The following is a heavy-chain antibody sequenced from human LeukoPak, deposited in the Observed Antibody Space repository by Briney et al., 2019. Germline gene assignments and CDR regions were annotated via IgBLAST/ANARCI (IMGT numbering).Heavy chain of an antibody. D-gene: IGHD4-17*01. CDR1: GVLFSNYW. V-gene: IGHV3-74*01. CDR3: ARPLYGDYFYFDY. J-gene: IGHJ4*02. Sequence: PGGSLRLSCAASGVLFSNYWMHWVRQAPGKGLVWVSRINRDGSSTSYADSVKGRFTISRDNAKNTLYLQMNSLKASDTAMYYCARPLYGDYFYFDYWGQGTLVTVSS. CDR2: INRDGSST.